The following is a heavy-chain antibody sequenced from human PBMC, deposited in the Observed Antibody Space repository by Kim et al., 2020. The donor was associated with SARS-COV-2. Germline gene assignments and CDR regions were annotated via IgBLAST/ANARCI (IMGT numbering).Heavy chain of an antibody. V-gene: IGHV3-7*03. CDR1: GFTFSSYW. CDR2: IKQDGSEK. CDR3: ARAPGIWYFDCCLDY. D-gene: IGHD3-9*01. Sequence: GGSLRLSCAASGFTFSSYWMSWVRQAPGKGLEWVANIKQDGSEKYYVDSVKGRFTISRDNAKNSLYLQMNSLRAEDTAVYYCARAPGIWYFDCCLDYWGQGPLVTVSS. J-gene: IGHJ4*02.